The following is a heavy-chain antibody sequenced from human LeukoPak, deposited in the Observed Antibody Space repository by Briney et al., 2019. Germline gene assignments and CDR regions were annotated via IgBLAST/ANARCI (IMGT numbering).Heavy chain of an antibody. Sequence: PGGSLRLSCAASGFTSSSHSMNWVRQAPGKGLEWVSYISGSSSSLYYADSVKGRFTISRDEAKNSLYLQMNSLRDEDTAVYYCARGGDSSAFYFDYWGQGTLVTVSS. V-gene: IGHV3-48*02. D-gene: IGHD3-22*01. CDR3: ARGGDSSAFYFDY. CDR1: GFTSSSHS. J-gene: IGHJ4*02. CDR2: ISGSSSSL.